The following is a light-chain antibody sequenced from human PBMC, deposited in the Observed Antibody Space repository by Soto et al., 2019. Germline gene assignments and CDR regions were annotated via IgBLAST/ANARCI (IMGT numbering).Light chain of an antibody. V-gene: IGKV1-39*01. CDR2: AAS. J-gene: IGKJ1*01. CDR1: QVIRND. CDR3: QQSYSTPPWT. Sequence: IQVSKSPASLSASEGDRVTITCRASQVIRNDLGWYQQEPGKAPKLLIYAASTLQSGVPSRFSGSGSGTDFTLTISSLQPEDFATYFCQQSYSTPPWTFGQGTKVDIK.